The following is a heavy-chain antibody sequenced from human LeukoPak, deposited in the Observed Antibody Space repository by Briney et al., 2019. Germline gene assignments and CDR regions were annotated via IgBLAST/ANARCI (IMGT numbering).Heavy chain of an antibody. J-gene: IGHJ4*02. V-gene: IGHV3-9*01. CDR1: GFTFDDYA. D-gene: IGHD3-3*01. Sequence: GGSLRLSCAATGFTFDDYAMHWVRQAPGKGLEWVSGISWNSGSIGYADSEKGRFTISRDNSKNTVYLQMNSLRVEDTAVYYCARLSGLKGFDYWGQGTLVTVSS. CDR3: ARLSGLKGFDY. CDR2: ISWNSGSI.